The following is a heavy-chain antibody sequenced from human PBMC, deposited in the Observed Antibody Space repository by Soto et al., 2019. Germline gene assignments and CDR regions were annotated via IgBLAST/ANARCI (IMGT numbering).Heavy chain of an antibody. CDR3: ARIEMASIK. CDR1: GASIRSGGYY. Sequence: ASETLSLTCSVPGASIRSGGYYWSWLRQSPGKGLEWIGHIYYTGSTFYSPSLKSRLTISLDTSKNQFSLDLRSVTAADTAMYYCARIEMASIKWGRGTLVTVSS. CDR2: IYYTGST. J-gene: IGHJ4*02. V-gene: IGHV4-31*03.